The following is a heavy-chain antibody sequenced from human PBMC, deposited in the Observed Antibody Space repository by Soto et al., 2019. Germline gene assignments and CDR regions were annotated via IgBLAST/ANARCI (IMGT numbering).Heavy chain of an antibody. Sequence: QVQLVQSGAEVKKPGASVKVSCKASGYTFTGYYMHWVRQAPGQGLEWMGWINPNSGGTNYAQKFQGWVTMTSDTSMSSAYMELSRLSSDDTAVYYCARERGYCSSTRWYDGGADAFDIWCQGTMVTVSS. CDR3: ARERGYCSSTRWYDGGADAFDI. D-gene: IGHD2-2*01. V-gene: IGHV1-2*04. CDR1: GYTFTGYY. J-gene: IGHJ3*02. CDR2: INPNSGGT.